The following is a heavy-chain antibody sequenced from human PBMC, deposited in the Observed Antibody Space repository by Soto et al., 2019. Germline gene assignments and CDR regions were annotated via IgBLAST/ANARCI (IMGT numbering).Heavy chain of an antibody. Sequence: PWGSLRLSCTASGFNFMSYGMSFFRQAPLKGLEWVSGITASGGNTYYTDSVKGRFTISRDNSKNTLYLQMSGLRVEDTAVLHCAKSLMNAKEVWGQGTTVTVSS. CDR3: AKSLMNAKEV. V-gene: IGHV3-23*01. D-gene: IGHD2-21*01. CDR2: ITASGGNT. CDR1: GFNFMSYG. J-gene: IGHJ6*02.